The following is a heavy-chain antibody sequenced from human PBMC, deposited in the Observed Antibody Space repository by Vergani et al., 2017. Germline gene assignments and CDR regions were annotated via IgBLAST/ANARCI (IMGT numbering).Heavy chain of an antibody. CDR2: IYWDDDK. J-gene: IGHJ4*02. V-gene: IGHV2-5*02. CDR3: AHRPSSSGTFDY. CDR1: GFSLSTSGVG. Sequence: QITLKESGPTLVKPTQTLTLTCTFSGFSLSTSGVGVGWIRQPPGKALEWLALIYWDDDKRYSTSLKSRLTITKDTSKNPVVLTMTNMEPVDTATYYCAHRPSSSGTFDYWGQGTLVTVSS. D-gene: IGHD3-10*01.